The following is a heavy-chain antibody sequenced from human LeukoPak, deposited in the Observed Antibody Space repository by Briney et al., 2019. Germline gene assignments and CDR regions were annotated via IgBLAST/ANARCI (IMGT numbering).Heavy chain of an antibody. CDR1: GGTFSSYA. Sequence: SVKVSCKASGGTFSSYAISWVRQAPGQGLEWMGGIIPMFGTANYAQKFQGRVTMTEDTSTDTAYMELSSLRSEDTAVYYCATDLIAARPIGWFDPWGQGTLVTVSS. V-gene: IGHV1-69*06. CDR2: IIPMFGTA. CDR3: ATDLIAARPIGWFDP. J-gene: IGHJ5*02. D-gene: IGHD6-6*01.